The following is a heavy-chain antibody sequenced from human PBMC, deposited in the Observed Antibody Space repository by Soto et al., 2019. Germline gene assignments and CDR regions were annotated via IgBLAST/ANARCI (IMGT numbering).Heavy chain of an antibody. D-gene: IGHD2-15*01. J-gene: IGHJ5*02. CDR3: ARGARVVRFDP. V-gene: IGHV4-30-4*01. Sequence: SETLSLTCTVSGGSISSGDYYWSWIRQPPGKGLEWIGYTYYSGSTYYNPSLKSRVTISVDTSKNQFSLKLSSVTAADTAVYYCARGARVVRFDPWGQGTLVTVSS. CDR1: GGSISSGDYY. CDR2: TYYSGST.